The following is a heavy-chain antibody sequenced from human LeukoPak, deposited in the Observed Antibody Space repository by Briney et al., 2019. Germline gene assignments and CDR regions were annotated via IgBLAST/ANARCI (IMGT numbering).Heavy chain of an antibody. Sequence: GGSLRLSCAASGFTFSSSWMAWVRQAPGKGLEWLANIKEDGTTKNYIDSVKGRLTISRDNFNHTLSLQMNSLRVEDTAIYYCVKDIQLSTWGLGTMVTVSS. D-gene: IGHD5-24*01. J-gene: IGHJ3*01. V-gene: IGHV3-7*04. CDR3: VKDIQLST. CDR2: IKEDGTTK. CDR1: GFTFSSSW.